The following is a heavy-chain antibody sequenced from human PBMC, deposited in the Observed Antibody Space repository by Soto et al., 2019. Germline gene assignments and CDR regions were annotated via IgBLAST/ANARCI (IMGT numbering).Heavy chain of an antibody. D-gene: IGHD3-22*01. CDR2: INPNSGGT. J-gene: IGHJ4*02. V-gene: IGHV1-2*04. CDR3: ARAYYDSSGYYDWDY. CDR1: GYTFTGYY. Sequence: AASVKVSCKASGYTFTGYYMHWVRQAPGQGLEWMGWINPNSGGTNYAQKFQGWVTMTRDTSISTAYMELSRLRSDDTAVYYCARAYYDSSGYYDWDYWGQGTLVTVS.